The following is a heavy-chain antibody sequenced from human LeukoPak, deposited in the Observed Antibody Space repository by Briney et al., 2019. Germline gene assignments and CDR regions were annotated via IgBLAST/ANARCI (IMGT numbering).Heavy chain of an antibody. J-gene: IGHJ3*01. V-gene: IGHV1-18*01. CDR3: ARERDSASPLLGTFEL. CDR2: ISDTNNKT. CDR1: GYTFTSYG. Sequence: ASVKVSCTASGYTFTSYGISWVRQAPGQGLEWMGWISDTNNKTNYAQNLQGRVTITTDNSTSTAYMELKSLRADDTAVYYCARERDSASPLLGTFELWGRGKMVSVPS. D-gene: IGHD1-26*01.